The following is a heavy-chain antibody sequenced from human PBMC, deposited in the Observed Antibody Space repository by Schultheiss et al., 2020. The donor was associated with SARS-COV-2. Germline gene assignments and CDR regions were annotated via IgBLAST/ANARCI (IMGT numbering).Heavy chain of an antibody. V-gene: IGHV3-64*01. CDR1: GFTFSSYA. J-gene: IGHJ5*02. CDR3: ASLRFDP. Sequence: GGSLRLSCAASGFTFSSYAMHWVRQAPGKGLEYVSAISSNGGSTYYANSVKGRFTISRDNSKNTLYLQMGSLRAEDMAVYYCASLRFDPWGQGTLVTVSS. CDR2: ISSNGGST.